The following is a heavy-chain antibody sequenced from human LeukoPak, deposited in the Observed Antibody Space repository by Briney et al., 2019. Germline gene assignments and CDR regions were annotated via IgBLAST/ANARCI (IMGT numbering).Heavy chain of an antibody. CDR3: ARGDCSSTICYSPMDV. D-gene: IGHD2-2*01. CDR1: GYSISSGYY. CDR2: IYRSGST. J-gene: IGHJ6*03. V-gene: IGHV4-38-2*02. Sequence: SETLSLTCTVSGYSISSGYYWVWIRQPPGKGLEWIGSIYRSGSTNYNPSLKNRVTISVDTSQNQFSLKVNSVTAADTAVYYCARGDCSSTICYSPMDVWGKGTTVTVSS.